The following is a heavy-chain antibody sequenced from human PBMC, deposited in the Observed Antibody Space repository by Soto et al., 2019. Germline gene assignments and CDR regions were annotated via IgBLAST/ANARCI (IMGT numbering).Heavy chain of an antibody. J-gene: IGHJ3*02. Sequence: GQLQQWGAGLLKPSETLSLTCAVYGGSFSGYYWSWIRQPPGKGLEWIGEINHSGSTNYNPSLKSRVTISVDTSKNQFSLKLSSVTAADTAVYYCARQMVVVVAIGAFDIWGQGTMVTVSS. CDR2: INHSGST. D-gene: IGHD2-15*01. CDR1: GGSFSGYY. V-gene: IGHV4-34*01. CDR3: ARQMVVVVAIGAFDI.